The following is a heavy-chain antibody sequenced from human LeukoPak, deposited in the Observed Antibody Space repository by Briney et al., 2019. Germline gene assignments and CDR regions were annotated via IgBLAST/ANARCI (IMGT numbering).Heavy chain of an antibody. CDR2: IYGAGAA. Sequence: GGSLRLSCAASGINVSANYMTWIRRAPGKGLEWVSLIYGAGAAYYAESVRGRFIISRDNSKNTLFLQMNSLRAEDTAVYYCVSSTGQQLIPYDYWGQGTHVAVSS. V-gene: IGHV3-66*02. CDR3: VSSTGQQLIPYDY. D-gene: IGHD6-13*01. CDR1: GINVSANY. J-gene: IGHJ4*02.